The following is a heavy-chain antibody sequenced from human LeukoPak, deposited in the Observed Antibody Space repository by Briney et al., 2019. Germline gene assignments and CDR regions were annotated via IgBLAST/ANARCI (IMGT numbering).Heavy chain of an antibody. V-gene: IGHV4-34*01. CDR3: ARVPSGVVEPPTRGDYFDF. CDR2: INPSGRT. D-gene: IGHD2-2*01. Sequence: PGGSLRLSCAASGFTFSSYSMNWVRQPPGKGLEWIGEINPSGRTNYNPSLKSRVTISVDTSKNQFSLKWSSVTAADTAVYYCARVPSGVVEPPTRGDYFDFWGQGTLVTVSS. J-gene: IGHJ4*02. CDR1: GFTFSSYS.